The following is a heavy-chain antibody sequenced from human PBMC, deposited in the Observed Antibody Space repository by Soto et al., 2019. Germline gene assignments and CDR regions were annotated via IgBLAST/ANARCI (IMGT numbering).Heavy chain of an antibody. CDR1: GFTFSSYA. D-gene: IGHD3-10*01. V-gene: IGHV3-30-3*01. CDR3: ARDKVEYYGSGSYPTTIFDY. CDR2: ISYDGSNK. Sequence: GGSLRLSCAASGFTFSSYAMHWVRQAPGKGLEWVAVISYDGSNKYYADSVKGRFTISRDNSKNTLYLQMNSLRAEDTAVYYCARDKVEYYGSGSYPTTIFDYWGQGTLVTVSS. J-gene: IGHJ4*02.